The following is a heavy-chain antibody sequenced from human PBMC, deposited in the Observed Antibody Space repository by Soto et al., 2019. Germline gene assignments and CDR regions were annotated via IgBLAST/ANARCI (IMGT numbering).Heavy chain of an antibody. CDR2: INSDGSST. D-gene: IGHD6-19*01. CDR3: ARESRGWYGGRAPDY. Sequence: GGSLRLSCAASGFTFSSYWMHWVRQAPGKGLVWVSRINSDGSSTSYADSVKGRFTISRDNAKNTLYLQMNSLRAEDTAVYYCARESRGWYGGRAPDYWGQGTLVTVSS. V-gene: IGHV3-74*01. J-gene: IGHJ4*02. CDR1: GFTFSSYW.